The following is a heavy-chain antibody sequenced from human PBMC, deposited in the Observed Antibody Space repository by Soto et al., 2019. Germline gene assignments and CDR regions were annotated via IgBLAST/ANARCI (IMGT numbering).Heavy chain of an antibody. J-gene: IGHJ4*02. Sequence: QVQLVQSGAEVKKPGSSVKVSCKASGGTFGSQGIAWVRQAPGQGLEWMGGFIAMLGTPTYAKKVQGRATISADESLTSSYLELRSLRSEDSGVYFCARGAMANFDYWGQGTVVTVSS. V-gene: IGHV1-69*01. D-gene: IGHD5-18*01. CDR1: GGTFGSQG. CDR3: ARGAMANFDY. CDR2: FIAMLGTP.